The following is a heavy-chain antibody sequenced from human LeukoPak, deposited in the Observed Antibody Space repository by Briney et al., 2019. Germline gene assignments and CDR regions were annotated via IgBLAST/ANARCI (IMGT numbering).Heavy chain of an antibody. CDR1: GFNFTGYY. Sequence: GGSLRLSCAASGFNFTGYYMSWVRQAPGQGLDWIALFSPSAANTKYADSVKGRFTISRDTAKNTLYLHMSRLRAQDTAVYFCAKEIHGTDYYYGGGYMDVWGEGTPVTVSS. D-gene: IGHD3-10*01. V-gene: IGHV3-11*04. CDR2: FSPSAANT. CDR3: AKEIHGTDYYYGGGYMDV. J-gene: IGHJ6*03.